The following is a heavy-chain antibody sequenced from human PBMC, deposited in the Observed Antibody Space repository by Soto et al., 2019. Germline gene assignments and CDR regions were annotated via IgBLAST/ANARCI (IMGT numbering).Heavy chain of an antibody. CDR2: IYYSGST. CDR1: GGSISSSSYY. CDR3: ARSTETSYYYYYMDV. Sequence: SETLSLTCTVSGGSISSSSYYWGWIRQPPGKGLEWIGSIYYSGSTYYNPSLKSRVTISVDTSKNQFSLKLSSVTAADTAVYYCARSTETSYYYYYMDVWGKGTTVTVSS. D-gene: IGHD2-2*01. V-gene: IGHV4-39*01. J-gene: IGHJ6*03.